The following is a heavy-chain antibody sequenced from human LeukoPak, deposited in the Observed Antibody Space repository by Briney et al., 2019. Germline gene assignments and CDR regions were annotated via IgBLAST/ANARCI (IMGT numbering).Heavy chain of an antibody. Sequence: GGSLRLSCVASGFTSGFTFSDYAMHWVCQAPGKGLEWVAIIRHNGIAQDYADSVQGRFTISRDNSKNTLYLQMNSLRVEDTAIYYCTKERRGWFSEHWGQGTPVTVSS. CDR2: IRHNGIAQ. V-gene: IGHV3-30*02. CDR1: GFTSGFTFSDYA. J-gene: IGHJ1*01. D-gene: IGHD2/OR15-2a*01. CDR3: TKERRGWFSEH.